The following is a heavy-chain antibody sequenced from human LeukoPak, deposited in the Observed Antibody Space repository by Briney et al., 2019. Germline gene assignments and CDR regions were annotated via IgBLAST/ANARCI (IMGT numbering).Heavy chain of an antibody. CDR2: IYYSGST. V-gene: IGHV4-39*07. CDR1: GGSISSSSYY. D-gene: IGHD3-3*01. Sequence: KTSETLSLACTVSGGSISSSSYYWGWIRQPPGKGLEWIGSIYYSGSTYYNPSLKSRVTISVDTSKNQFSLKLSSVTAADTAVYYCARVPFEEWSTYFFDYWGQGTLVTVSS. CDR3: ARVPFEEWSTYFFDY. J-gene: IGHJ4*02.